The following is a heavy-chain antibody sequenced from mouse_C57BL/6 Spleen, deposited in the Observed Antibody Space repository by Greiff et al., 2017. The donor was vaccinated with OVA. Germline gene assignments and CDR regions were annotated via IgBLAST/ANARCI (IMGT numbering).Heavy chain of an antibody. J-gene: IGHJ2*01. CDR2: IYPGDGDT. V-gene: IGHV1-82*01. Sequence: QVQLQQSGPELVKPGASVKISCKASGYAFSSSWMNWVKQRPGKGLEWIGRIYPGDGDTNYNGKCKGKATLTADKSSSTAYMQRSSLTSEDSAVYFCARLREGGFDYWGQGTTLTVSS. CDR1: GYAFSSSW. CDR3: ARLREGGFDY.